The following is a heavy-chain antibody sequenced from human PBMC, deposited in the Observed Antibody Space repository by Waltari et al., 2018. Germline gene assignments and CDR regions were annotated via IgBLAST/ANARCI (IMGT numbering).Heavy chain of an antibody. CDR1: GFIFDDDV. D-gene: IGHD5-18*01. Sequence: VHLVESGGGLVRPGRSLRLSCAASGFIFDDDVMDGVRQAAGQGLEWVAGINWNSGTIHYADSVKGRFTISRDNAENSLYLQMNSLTTEDTAVYYCTKDMDGATAMAPRLDFWGQGTLVTVSS. J-gene: IGHJ4*02. CDR3: TKDMDGATAMAPRLDF. V-gene: IGHV3-9*01. CDR2: INWNSGTI.